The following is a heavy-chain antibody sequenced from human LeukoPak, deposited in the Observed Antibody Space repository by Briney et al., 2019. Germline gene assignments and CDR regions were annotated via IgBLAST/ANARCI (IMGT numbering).Heavy chain of an antibody. CDR2: ISTSGDTI. CDR1: GFTFSSHH. CDR3: AREDIVVVPAAANWFDP. D-gene: IGHD2-2*01. Sequence: GGSLRLSCAASGFTFSSHHMNWVRQAPGKGLEWVSFISTSGDTIYYADSVKGRFTISRDNAKNSLYLQMNSLRAEDTAVYYCAREDIVVVPAAANWFDPWGQGTLVTVSS. V-gene: IGHV3-48*04. J-gene: IGHJ5*02.